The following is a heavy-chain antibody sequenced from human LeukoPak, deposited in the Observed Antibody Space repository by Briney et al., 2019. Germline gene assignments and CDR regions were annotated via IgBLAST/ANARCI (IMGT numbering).Heavy chain of an antibody. J-gene: IGHJ6*02. Sequence: SVKVSCKASGGTFSSYAISWVRQAPGQGLEWMGGIIPIFGTANYAQKFQGRVTITTDESTSTAYMELSSLRSEDTAAYYCAIQKQQPGLGMDVWGQGTTVTVSS. V-gene: IGHV1-69*05. CDR2: IIPIFGTA. D-gene: IGHD6-13*01. CDR1: GGTFSSYA. CDR3: AIQKQQPGLGMDV.